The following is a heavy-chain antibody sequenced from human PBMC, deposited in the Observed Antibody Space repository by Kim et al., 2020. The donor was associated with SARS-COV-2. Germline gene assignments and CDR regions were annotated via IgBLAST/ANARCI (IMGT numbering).Heavy chain of an antibody. J-gene: IGHJ5*01. D-gene: IGHD2-8*01. Sequence: GGSLRLSCATSGFTFRTYGLHWVRQAPGKGLQWVAFISYAGYPIYYADFVRGRFTISRDNSKNTLYLQMNGLTGEDTAVYYCAKRGGQFWTNAVGNWFDSWGQGTLVTVSS. V-gene: IGHV3-30*18. CDR2: ISYAGYPI. CDR1: GFTFRTYG. CDR3: AKRGGQFWTNAVGNWFDS.